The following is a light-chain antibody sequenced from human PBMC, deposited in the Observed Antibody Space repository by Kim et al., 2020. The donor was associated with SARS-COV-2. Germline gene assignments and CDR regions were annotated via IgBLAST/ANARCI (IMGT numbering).Light chain of an antibody. Sequence: PGERATLSCRASQTVDSDYLGWYQKKPGQAPRPLIYGASSRATGIPERFSGSGSGTDFTLTINRLEPEDFAVYYCQQYGSSWTFGQGTKVDIK. CDR1: QTVDSDY. CDR2: GAS. J-gene: IGKJ1*01. V-gene: IGKV3-20*01. CDR3: QQYGSSWT.